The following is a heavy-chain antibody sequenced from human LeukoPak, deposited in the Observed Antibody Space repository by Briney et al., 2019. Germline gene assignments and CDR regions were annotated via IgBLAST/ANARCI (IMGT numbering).Heavy chain of an antibody. CDR3: AREHYDSSGEAFDY. CDR1: GFTFSSYG. CDR2: ISGSGGST. D-gene: IGHD3-22*01. Sequence: GGSLRLSCAASGFTFSSYGMSWVRQAPGKGLEWVSAISGSGGSTYYADSVKGRFTISRDNSKNTLYLQMNSLRAEDTAVYYCAREHYDSSGEAFDYWGQGTLVTVSS. V-gene: IGHV3-23*01. J-gene: IGHJ4*02.